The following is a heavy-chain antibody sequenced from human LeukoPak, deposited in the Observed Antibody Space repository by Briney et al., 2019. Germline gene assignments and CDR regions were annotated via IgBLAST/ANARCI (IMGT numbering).Heavy chain of an antibody. V-gene: IGHV3-48*03. J-gene: IGHJ4*02. D-gene: IGHD3-22*01. Sequence: GSLRLSCAASGFTFSSYEMNWVRQAPGKGLEWVSYISSSGSTIYYADSVKGRFTISRDNSKNTLYLQMNSLRAEDTAVYYCAKDSSVYYYDSRNFDYWGQGTLVTVSS. CDR3: AKDSSVYYYDSRNFDY. CDR2: ISSSGSTI. CDR1: GFTFSSYE.